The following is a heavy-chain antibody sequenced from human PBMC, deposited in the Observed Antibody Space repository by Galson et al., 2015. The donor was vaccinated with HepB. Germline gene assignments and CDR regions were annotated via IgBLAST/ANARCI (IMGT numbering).Heavy chain of an antibody. CDR1: GYTLTELS. V-gene: IGHV1-24*01. CDR3: ATYPPAYYDFWSGYYTVYFQH. J-gene: IGHJ1*01. D-gene: IGHD3-3*01. Sequence: SVKVSCKVSGYTLTELSMHWVRQAPGKGLEWMGGFDPEDGETIYAQKFQGRVTMTEDTSTDTAYMELSSLRSEDTAVYYCATYPPAYYDFWSGYYTVYFQHWGQGTLVTVSS. CDR2: FDPEDGET.